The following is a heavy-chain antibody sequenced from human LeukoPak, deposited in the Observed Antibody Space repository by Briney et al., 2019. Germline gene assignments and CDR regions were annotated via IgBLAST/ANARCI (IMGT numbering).Heavy chain of an antibody. CDR3: AQNGQSGFSFDP. Sequence: SETLSLTCAVYGASLNGHYWSWIRQPPGKGLEWIGEGSDVGGTKYNPSLKSRVTISADTSKNQFSLKLSSVTAADTTVYYCAQNGQSGFSFDPWGQGTLVTVSS. J-gene: IGHJ5*02. V-gene: IGHV4-34*01. CDR1: GASLNGHY. CDR2: GSDVGGT. D-gene: IGHD2-8*01.